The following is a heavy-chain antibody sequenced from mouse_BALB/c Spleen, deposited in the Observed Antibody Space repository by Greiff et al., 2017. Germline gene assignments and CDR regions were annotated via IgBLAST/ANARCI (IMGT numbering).Heavy chain of an antibody. V-gene: IGHV6-6*02. D-gene: IGHD1-1*01. CDR1: GFTFSNYW. J-gene: IGHJ4*01. Sequence: EVHLVESGGGLVQPGGSMKLSCVASGFTFSNYWMNWVRQSPEKGLEWVAEIRLKSNNYATHYAESVKGRFTIARDDSKSSVYLQMNNLRAEDTGIYYCTSLYYGSSYDYAMDYWGQGTSVTVSS. CDR3: TSLYYGSSYDYAMDY. CDR2: IRLKSNNYAT.